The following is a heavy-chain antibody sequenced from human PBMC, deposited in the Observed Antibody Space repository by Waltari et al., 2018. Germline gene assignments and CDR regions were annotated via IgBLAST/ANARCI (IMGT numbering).Heavy chain of an antibody. Sequence: QVQLVQSGAEVKKPGSSVKVSCKASGGTFSSYALSWVRQAPGQGLEWMGGIIPILGIANYAQKFQGRVTITADKSTSTAYMELSSLRSEDTAVYYCARDLSIVGAKKAFDIWGQGTMVTVSS. CDR2: IIPILGIA. D-gene: IGHD1-26*01. V-gene: IGHV1-69*10. CDR1: GGTFSSYA. CDR3: ARDLSIVGAKKAFDI. J-gene: IGHJ3*02.